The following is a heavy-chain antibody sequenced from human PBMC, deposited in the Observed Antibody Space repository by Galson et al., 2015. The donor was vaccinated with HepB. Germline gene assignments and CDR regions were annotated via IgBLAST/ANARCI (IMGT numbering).Heavy chain of an antibody. CDR1: GFSLGTSGMC. V-gene: IGHV2-70*01. CDR2: IDWDDDK. Sequence: PALVKPTQTLTLTCTFSGFSLGTSGMCVSWIRQPPGKALEWLALIDWDDDKYYSTSLETRLTISKDTSKNQVVLTMTNMDPVDTATYYCARIRGRPYYFDYWGQGTLVTVSS. CDR3: ARIRGRPYYFDY. J-gene: IGHJ4*02.